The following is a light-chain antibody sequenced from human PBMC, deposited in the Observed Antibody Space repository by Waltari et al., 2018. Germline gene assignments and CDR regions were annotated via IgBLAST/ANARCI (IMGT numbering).Light chain of an antibody. CDR2: EVS. J-gene: IGLJ2*01. CDR3: SSYTSSSSVV. V-gene: IGLV2-14*01. Sequence: QSALTQPASVSGSPGQSITIPCTGTSSSVVGYNYVSLYQQQPGKAPKLMIYEVSNRPSGVPNRFSGSTSGNTASLTISGLQAEDEADYYCSSYTSSSSVVFGGGTKLTVL. CDR1: SSSVVGYNY.